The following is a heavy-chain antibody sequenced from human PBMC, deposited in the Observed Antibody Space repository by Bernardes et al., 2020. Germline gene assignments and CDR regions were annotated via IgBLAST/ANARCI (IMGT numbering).Heavy chain of an antibody. V-gene: IGHV1-8*01. CDR3: ARGPRVGYYYYMDV. Sequence: ASMKVSCKASGYTFTSYDINWVRQATGQGLEWMGWMNPNSGNTGYAQKFQGRVTMTRNTSISTAYMELSSLRSEDTAVYYCARGPRVGYYYYMDVWGKGTTVTVSS. D-gene: IGHD1-26*01. J-gene: IGHJ6*03. CDR1: GYTFTSYD. CDR2: MNPNSGNT.